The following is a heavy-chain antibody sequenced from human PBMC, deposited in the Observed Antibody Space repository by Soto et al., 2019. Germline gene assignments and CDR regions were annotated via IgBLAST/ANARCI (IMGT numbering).Heavy chain of an antibody. V-gene: IGHV1-18*01. CDR2: ISGYNAKT. J-gene: IGHJ6*04. CDR1: GYTFANYG. Sequence: ASVKVSCKASGYTFANYGITWVRQAPVQGLEWMGWISGYNAKTNYAQTLQGRVTMTIDTSTSTAYMELRSLRADDTAVYYCARNKNRSWSGKESGMDVWGKGTTVTVSS. CDR3: ARNKNRSWSGKESGMDV. D-gene: IGHD3-10*01.